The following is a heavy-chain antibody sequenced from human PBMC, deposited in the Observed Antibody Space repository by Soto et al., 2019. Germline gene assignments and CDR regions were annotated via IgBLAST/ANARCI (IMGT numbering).Heavy chain of an antibody. CDR2: IYHSGST. Sequence: SETLSLTCAVSGGSISSGGYSWSWIRQPPGKGLEWIGYIYHSGSTYYNPSLKSRVTISVDRSKNQFSLKLSSVTAADTAVYYCARGVVDYDILTGYFPNWFDPWGQGTLVTVSS. CDR1: GGSISSGGYS. J-gene: IGHJ5*02. D-gene: IGHD3-9*01. V-gene: IGHV4-30-2*01. CDR3: ARGVVDYDILTGYFPNWFDP.